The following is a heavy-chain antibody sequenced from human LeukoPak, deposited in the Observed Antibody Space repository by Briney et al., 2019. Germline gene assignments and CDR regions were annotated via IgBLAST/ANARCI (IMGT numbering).Heavy chain of an antibody. CDR3: ASWEGVFGVVIADDY. D-gene: IGHD3-3*01. V-gene: IGHV4-39*01. J-gene: IGHJ4*02. CDR1: GGSISSYY. CDR2: IYYSGST. Sequence: SETLSLTCTVSGGSISSYYWGWIRQPPGKGLEWIGSIYYSGSTYYNPSLKSRVTISVDTSKNQFSLKLSSVTAADTAVYYCASWEGVFGVVIADDYWGQGTLVTVSS.